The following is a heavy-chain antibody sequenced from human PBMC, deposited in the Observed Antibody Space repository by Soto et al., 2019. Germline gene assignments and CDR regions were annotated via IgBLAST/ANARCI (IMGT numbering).Heavy chain of an antibody. Sequence: ASVKVSCKASGYTFTRSGISWVRQAPGQGLEWMGWISTYNGDTNYAQTFQGRVTMTTDTSTSTVHMEVRSLRSDDTAVYYCARDTLVTPNYYYYGMDVWGQGTTVTVSS. V-gene: IGHV1-18*01. CDR2: ISTYNGDT. CDR3: ARDTLVTPNYYYYGMDV. J-gene: IGHJ6*02. CDR1: GYTFTRSG. D-gene: IGHD4-4*01.